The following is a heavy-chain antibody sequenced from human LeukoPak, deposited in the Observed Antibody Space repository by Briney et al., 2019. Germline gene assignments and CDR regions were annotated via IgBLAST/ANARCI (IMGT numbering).Heavy chain of an antibody. CDR2: INHSGST. CDR3: ATYYDSSGYYSYFDY. V-gene: IGHV4-34*01. D-gene: IGHD3-22*01. CDR1: GGSFSGYY. Sequence: SETLSLTCAVYGGSFSGYYWSWIRQPPGKGLDWIGEINHSGSTNYNPSLKSRVTISVDTSKNQFSLKLSSVTAADTAVYYCATYYDSSGYYSYFDYWGQGTLVTVSS. J-gene: IGHJ4*02.